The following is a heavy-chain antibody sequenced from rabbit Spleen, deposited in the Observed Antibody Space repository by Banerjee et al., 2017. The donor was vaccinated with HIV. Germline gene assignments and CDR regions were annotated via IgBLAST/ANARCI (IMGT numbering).Heavy chain of an antibody. Sequence: QEQLKESGGGLVQPGGSLKLSCKASGFTLSSYYMCWVRQAPGKGLEWIGCIYTGSGSTYYASWAKGRFTISKTSSTTLTLQMTSLTGADTATYFCARNYVNAFDPWGQGTLVTVS. CDR1: GFTLSSYY. V-gene: IGHV1S45*01. CDR3: ARNYVNAFDP. D-gene: IGHD1-1*01. J-gene: IGHJ2*01. CDR2: IYTGSGST.